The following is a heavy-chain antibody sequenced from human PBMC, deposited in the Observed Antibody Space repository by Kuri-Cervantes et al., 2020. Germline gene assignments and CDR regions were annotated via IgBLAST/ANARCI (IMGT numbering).Heavy chain of an antibody. CDR1: GYSFTSYG. J-gene: IGHJ4*02. D-gene: IGHD3-3*01. V-gene: IGHV1-18*01. CDR3: ARSGITIFGVVTPFDY. CDR2: ISVYTGYT. Sequence: ASVKVSCKASGYSFTSYGISWVRQAPGQGLEWMGWISVYTGYTNYAQKFQGRVTMTTDTSTSTAYMELRSLRSDDTAVYYCARSGITIFGVVTPFDYWGQGTLVTVPS.